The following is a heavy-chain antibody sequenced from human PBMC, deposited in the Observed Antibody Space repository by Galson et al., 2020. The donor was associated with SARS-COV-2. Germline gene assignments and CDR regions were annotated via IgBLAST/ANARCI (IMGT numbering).Heavy chain of an antibody. CDR2: INPSGGST. J-gene: IGHJ6*02. CDR3: ARDTHYGDYLLYYYYYGMDV. CDR1: GYTFTSYY. Sequence: ASVKVSCKASGYTFTSYYMHWVRQAPGQGLEWMGIINPSGGSTSYAQKFQGRVTMTRDTSTSTVYMELSSLRSEDTAVYYCARDTHYGDYLLYYYYYGMDVWGQGTTVTVSS. V-gene: IGHV1-46*01. D-gene: IGHD4-17*01.